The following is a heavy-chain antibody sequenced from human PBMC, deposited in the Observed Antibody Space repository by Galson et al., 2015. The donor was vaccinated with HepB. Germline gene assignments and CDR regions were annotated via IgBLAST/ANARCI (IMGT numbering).Heavy chain of an antibody. CDR1: GYSFTNYA. J-gene: IGHJ4*02. V-gene: IGHV1-3*04. D-gene: IGHD5-18*01. CDR2: NNTGNGNT. Sequence: SVKVSCKASGYSFTNYAMHWVRQAPGQRLEWMGWNNTGNGNTKFSQRFQGRVTLTRDTSASTVYMELSSLRSEDTSVYYCAREGGTGGYSYGIYYFDYWGQGTLVTVSS. CDR3: AREGGTGGYSYGIYYFDY.